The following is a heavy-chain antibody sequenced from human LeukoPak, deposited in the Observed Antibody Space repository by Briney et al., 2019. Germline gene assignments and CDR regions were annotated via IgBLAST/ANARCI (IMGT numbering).Heavy chain of an antibody. CDR2: IYHGGST. V-gene: IGHV4-59*08. CDR3: ARFFWSGNKRPNN. J-gene: IGHJ4*02. Sequence: ASETLSLTCTVSGGSIRGYYWRWIRQPPGKGLEWIGYIYHGGSTIYNPSLKSRVTISVDTSKNQFSLKVSSVTAADTAVYYCARFFWSGNKRPNNWGKGTVVTVSS. CDR1: GGSIRGYY. D-gene: IGHD3-3*01.